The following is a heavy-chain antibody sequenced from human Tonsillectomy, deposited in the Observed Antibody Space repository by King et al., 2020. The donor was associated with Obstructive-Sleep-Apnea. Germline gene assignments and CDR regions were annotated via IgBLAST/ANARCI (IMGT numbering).Heavy chain of an antibody. J-gene: IGHJ6*02. Sequence: QVQLVESGGEVKKPGSSVKVSCKAPGGDFNKYTISWVRQAPGQGLEWMGGIILLLRTANYAQKFQGRVTISADVSTSTVDLGLSSLTSEDTAVYYCASTGKTTRQAGFYYYGMDVWGQGTTVTVSS. V-gene: IGHV1-69*01. CDR1: GGDFNKYT. D-gene: IGHD1-14*01. CDR3: ASTGKTTRQAGFYYYGMDV. CDR2: IILLLRTA.